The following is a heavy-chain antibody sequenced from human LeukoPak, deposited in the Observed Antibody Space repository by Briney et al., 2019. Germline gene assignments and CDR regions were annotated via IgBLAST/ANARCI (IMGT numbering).Heavy chain of an antibody. Sequence: GESLKISCRGSGYSFTTYWIGWVRQMPGKGPEWMGIIYPGDSDTRYTPSFQGQVTMSADKSINTAYLQWSSLKASDTAIYYCARRQGCSSTSCPPDYWGQGTLVTVSP. CDR1: GYSFTTYW. CDR2: IYPGDSDT. J-gene: IGHJ4*02. D-gene: IGHD2-2*01. CDR3: ARRQGCSSTSCPPDY. V-gene: IGHV5-51*01.